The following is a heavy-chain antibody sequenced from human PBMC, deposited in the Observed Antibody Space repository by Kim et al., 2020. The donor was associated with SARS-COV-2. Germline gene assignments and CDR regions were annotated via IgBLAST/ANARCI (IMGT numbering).Heavy chain of an antibody. Sequence: GGSLRLSCAASGFTVSSNYMSWVRQAPGKGLEWVSIIYDGGSEYYADAVMGRFTISRDNYKNTLYLQMNSLGDEETAVYYCARYPARSGGGGMDVWGQGTTVTVSS. CDR2: IYDGGSE. CDR1: GFTVSSNY. V-gene: IGHV3-53*01. CDR3: ARYPARSGGGGMDV. D-gene: IGHD3-10*01. J-gene: IGHJ6*02.